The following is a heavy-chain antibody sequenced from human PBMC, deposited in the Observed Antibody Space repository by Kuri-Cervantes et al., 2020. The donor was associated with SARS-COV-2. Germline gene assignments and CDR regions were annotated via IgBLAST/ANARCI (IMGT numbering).Heavy chain of an antibody. CDR2: ISSSSSYI. D-gene: IGHD6-6*01. CDR1: GFTFSSDA. V-gene: IGHV3-21*01. CDR3: ARDGAASRLYMDV. J-gene: IGHJ6*03. Sequence: GGSLRLSCAASGFTFSSDAMSWVRQAPGKGLEWVSSISSSSSYIYYADSVKGRFTISRDNAKNSLYLQMNSLRAEDTAVYYCARDGAASRLYMDVWGKGTTVTVSS.